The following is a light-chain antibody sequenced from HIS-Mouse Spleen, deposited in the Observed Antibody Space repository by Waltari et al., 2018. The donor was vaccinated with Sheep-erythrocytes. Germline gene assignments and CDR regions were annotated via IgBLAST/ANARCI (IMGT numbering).Light chain of an antibody. CDR2: AAS. Sequence: DIQMTQSPSSVYASVGDRVTITCRASQGISSWLGWYQQKPVKAPKLLIYAASSLQSGVPSRFSGSGSGTDFTLTISSLQPEDFATYYCQQANSFPPTFGQGTKVEIK. CDR1: QGISSW. J-gene: IGKJ1*01. V-gene: IGKV1-12*01. CDR3: QQANSFPPT.